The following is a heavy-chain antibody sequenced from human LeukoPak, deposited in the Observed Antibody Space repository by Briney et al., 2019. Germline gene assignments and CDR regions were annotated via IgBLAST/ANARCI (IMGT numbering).Heavy chain of an antibody. CDR2: ISSSSSTI. V-gene: IGHV3-48*01. CDR3: ARDLTVAAAEAYYYYYMDV. J-gene: IGHJ6*03. Sequence: PGGSLRLSCAASGVTFSSYSMNWVRQAPGKGLEWVSYISSSSSTIYYADSVKGRFTISRDNAKNSLYLQMNSLRAEDTAVYYCARDLTVAAAEAYYYYYMDVWGKGTTVTVSS. D-gene: IGHD6-13*01. CDR1: GVTFSSYS.